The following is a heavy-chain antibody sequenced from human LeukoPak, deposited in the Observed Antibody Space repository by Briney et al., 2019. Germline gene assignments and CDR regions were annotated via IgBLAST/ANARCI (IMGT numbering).Heavy chain of an antibody. CDR2: INHSGST. J-gene: IGHJ4*02. V-gene: IGHV4-34*01. CDR1: GGSFSGYY. CDR3: ARGPTTIYAWGSHRPTGDPFDY. Sequence: SETLSLTCAVYGGSFSGYYWSWIRQPPRKRLEWIGEINHSGSTNYNPSLKSRVTISGDTSKNQFSLKLRSVTAADTAVYYCARGPTTIYAWGSHRPTGDPFDYWGQGTLVTVSS. D-gene: IGHD3-16*02.